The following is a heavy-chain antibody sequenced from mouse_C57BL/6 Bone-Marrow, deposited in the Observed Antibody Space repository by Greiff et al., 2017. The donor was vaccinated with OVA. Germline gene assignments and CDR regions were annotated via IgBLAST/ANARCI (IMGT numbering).Heavy chain of an antibody. CDR3: AREVTGDYAMDY. CDR2: ISYDGSN. J-gene: IGHJ4*01. CDR1: GYSITSGYY. D-gene: IGHD2-3*01. V-gene: IGHV3-6*01. Sequence: EVQRVESGPGLVKPSQSLSLTCSVTGYSITSGYYWNWIRQFPGNKLEWMGYISYDGSNNYNPSLKNRISITRDTSKNQFFLKLNSVTAEDTATYYCAREVTGDYAMDYWGQGTSVTVSS.